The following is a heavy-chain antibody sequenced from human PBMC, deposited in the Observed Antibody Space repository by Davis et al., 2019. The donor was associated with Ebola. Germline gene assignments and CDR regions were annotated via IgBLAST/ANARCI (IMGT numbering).Heavy chain of an antibody. CDR2: ISHSGTTI. J-gene: IGHJ4*02. V-gene: IGHV3-11*01. CDR1: GFTFSAYY. D-gene: IGHD3-22*01. Sequence: GGSLRLSCAASGFTFSAYYMTWIRQAPGEGLEWVSHISHSGTTIQYADSVRGRFTISRDNAKNSLYLQMNSLRAEDTALYFCARRVYDSSGYYYHDHWGRGTLVTVSS. CDR3: ARRVYDSSGYYYHDH.